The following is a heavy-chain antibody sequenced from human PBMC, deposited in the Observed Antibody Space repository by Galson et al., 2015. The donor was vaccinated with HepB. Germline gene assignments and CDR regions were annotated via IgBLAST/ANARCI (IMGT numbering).Heavy chain of an antibody. J-gene: IGHJ4*02. CDR1: GASFSSSNYY. Sequence: ETLSLTCIVSGASFSSSNYYWGWVRQPPGKGLEWIGTIHSSGSPYYNPSLSSRSTISVDTSKSQFSLKLSSVTAADTAVYYCARHHTTGRYYFDNWGQGTLV. D-gene: IGHD1-1*01. CDR3: ARHHTTGRYYFDN. CDR2: IHSSGSP. V-gene: IGHV4-39*01.